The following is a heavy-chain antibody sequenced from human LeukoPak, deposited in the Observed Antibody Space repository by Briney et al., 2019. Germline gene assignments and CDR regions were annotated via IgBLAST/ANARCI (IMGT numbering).Heavy chain of an antibody. V-gene: IGHV3-66*02. CDR3: ARGGDGYNYGPYYFDY. J-gene: IGHJ4*02. D-gene: IGHD5-24*01. Sequence: PGGSLRLSCEASGFIFSSSWMTWVRQAPGKGLEWVSVIYSGGSTYYSDSVKGRFTISRDNSKNTLYLQMNSLRAEDTAVYYCARGGDGYNYGPYYFDYWGQGTLVTVSS. CDR2: IYSGGST. CDR1: GFIFSSSW.